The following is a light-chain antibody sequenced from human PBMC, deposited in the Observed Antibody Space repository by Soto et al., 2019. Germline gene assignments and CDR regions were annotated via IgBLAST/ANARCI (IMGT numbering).Light chain of an antibody. Sequence: IQLTQAPSSLPASVGDRVTITCLASQGINSYLAGHQQKPGKAPKLLIYAASTLQSVVPSRFGVSASGTDFTLTISILQPEDFATYNCQQLNNYPSSSFGGATKVESK. CDR2: AAS. V-gene: IGKV1-9*01. J-gene: IGKJ4*01. CDR3: QQLNNYPSSS. CDR1: QGINSY.